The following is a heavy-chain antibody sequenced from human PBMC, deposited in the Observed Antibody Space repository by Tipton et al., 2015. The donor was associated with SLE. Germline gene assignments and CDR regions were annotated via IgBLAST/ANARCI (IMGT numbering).Heavy chain of an antibody. J-gene: IGHJ5*02. CDR3: ARGYSSSWSEDWFDP. Sequence: TLSLTCVVNGGSFSGYYWSWIRQPPGKGLEWIGEINHSGSTNYNPSLKSRVTISVDTSKNQFSLKLSSVTAADTAVYYCARGYSSSWSEDWFDPWGQGTLVTVSS. CDR2: INHSGST. CDR1: GGSFSGYY. D-gene: IGHD6-13*01. V-gene: IGHV4-34*01.